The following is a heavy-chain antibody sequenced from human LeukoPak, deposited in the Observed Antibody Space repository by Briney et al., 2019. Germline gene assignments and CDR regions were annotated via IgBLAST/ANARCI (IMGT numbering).Heavy chain of an antibody. D-gene: IGHD1-1*01. CDR1: GGSISSCY. J-gene: IGHJ6*03. CDR3: ARRTLYNWNHSDYYYMDV. V-gene: IGHV4-59*01. CDR2: IYYSGST. Sequence: PSETLSLTCTVSGGSISSCYWSWIRQPPGKGLEWIGYIYYSGSTNYNPSLKSRVTISVDTSKNQFSLKLSSVTAADTAVYYCARRTLYNWNHSDYYYMDVWGKGTTVTVSS.